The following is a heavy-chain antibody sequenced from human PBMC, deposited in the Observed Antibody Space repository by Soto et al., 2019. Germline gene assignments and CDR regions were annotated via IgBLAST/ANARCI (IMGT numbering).Heavy chain of an antibody. CDR3: AREWSSGYYRAEYFQH. D-gene: IGHD3-22*01. V-gene: IGHV3-74*01. J-gene: IGHJ1*01. CDR2: INSDGSST. Sequence: EVQLVESGGGLVQPGGSLRLSCAASGFTFSSYWMHWVRQAPGKGLVWVSRINSDGSSTIYADSVKGRFTISRDNAKNTLHLQMNSLRAEDTAVYYCAREWSSGYYRAEYFQHWGQGTLVTVSS. CDR1: GFTFSSYW.